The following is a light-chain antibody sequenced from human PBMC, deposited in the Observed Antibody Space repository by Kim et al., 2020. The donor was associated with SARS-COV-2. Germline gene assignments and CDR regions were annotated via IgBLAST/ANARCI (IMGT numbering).Light chain of an antibody. CDR3: NSRDSSGNHHYV. Sequence: LGQTIRVTCQGDSLRSYYASWYQQKPGQAPVLVIYGKNNRPSGIPDRFSGSSSGNTASLTITGAQAEDEADYYCNSRDSSGNHHYVFGTGTKVTVL. CDR1: SLRSYY. CDR2: GKN. V-gene: IGLV3-19*01. J-gene: IGLJ1*01.